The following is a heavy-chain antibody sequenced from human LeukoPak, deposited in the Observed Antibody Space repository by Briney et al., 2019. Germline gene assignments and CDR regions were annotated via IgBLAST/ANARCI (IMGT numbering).Heavy chain of an antibody. CDR3: ARATYYDFWSGYELDY. CDR1: GGSFSGYY. D-gene: IGHD3-3*01. V-gene: IGHV4-34*01. CDR2: INHSGST. J-gene: IGHJ4*02. Sequence: SETLSLTCAVYGGSFSGYYWSWIRQPPGKGLEWIGEINHSGSTNYNPSLKSRVTISVDTSKNQFSLKLSSVIAADTAVYYCARATYYDFWSGYELDYWGQGTLVTVSS.